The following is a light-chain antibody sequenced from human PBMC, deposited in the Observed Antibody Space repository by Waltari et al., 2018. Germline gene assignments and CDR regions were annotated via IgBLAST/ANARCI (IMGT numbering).Light chain of an antibody. CDR2: CAF. Sequence: EIVMTQSPATLSVFPGERATLSCRASQTIRSNLAWYQLKPGQAPRLLIYCAFTRATGIPARFSGSGSGTEFTLTISSLQSEDVAVYFCQQYDNWLGTFGQGTKVEIK. CDR1: QTIRSN. CDR3: QQYDNWLGT. J-gene: IGKJ1*01. V-gene: IGKV3-15*01.